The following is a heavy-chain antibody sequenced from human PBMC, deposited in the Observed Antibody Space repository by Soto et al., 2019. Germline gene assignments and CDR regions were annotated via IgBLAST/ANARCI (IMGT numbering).Heavy chain of an antibody. J-gene: IGHJ6*03. V-gene: IGHV3-21*01. CDR1: GFTFSSYS. Sequence: GGSLRLSCAASGFTFSSYSMNWVRQAPGKGLEWVSSISSSSSYIYYADSVKGRFTISRDNAKNSLYLQMNSLRAEDTAVYYCARDAPRFLEWLPYYYYYMDVWGKGTTVTVSS. CDR2: ISSSSSYI. D-gene: IGHD3-3*01. CDR3: ARDAPRFLEWLPYYYYYMDV.